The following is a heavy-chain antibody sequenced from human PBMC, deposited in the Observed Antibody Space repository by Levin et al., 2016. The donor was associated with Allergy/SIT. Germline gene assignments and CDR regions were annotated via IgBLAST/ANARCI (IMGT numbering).Heavy chain of an antibody. CDR2: ISSSGSTM. CDR1: GFTFSDYY. CDR3: ARDRTPDYSKASYGMDV. D-gene: IGHD4-11*01. V-gene: IGHV3-11*01. J-gene: IGHJ6*02. Sequence: GGSLRLSCAVSGFTFSDYYMSWIRQAPGKGLEWVSYISSSGSTMYYADSVKGRFTISRDNAKKSVYLQMNSLRAEDTAVYYCARDRTPDYSKASYGMDVWGQGTTVTVSS.